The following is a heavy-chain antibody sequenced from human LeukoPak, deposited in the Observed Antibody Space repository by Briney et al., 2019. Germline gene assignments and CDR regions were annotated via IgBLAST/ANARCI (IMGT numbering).Heavy chain of an antibody. CDR1: GFTFTTAW. D-gene: IGHD2-15*01. CDR3: ITEKYCSGGSCYGY. Sequence: GGSLRLSCAASGFTFTTAWMTWVRQAPGKGLEWVGRIKSKNAGGATDHAAPVKGRFTISRDDSKNTLFLQMNSLKTEDTAVYYCITEKYCSGGSCYGYWGQGTLVTLSS. V-gene: IGHV3-15*01. CDR2: IKSKNAGGAT. J-gene: IGHJ4*02.